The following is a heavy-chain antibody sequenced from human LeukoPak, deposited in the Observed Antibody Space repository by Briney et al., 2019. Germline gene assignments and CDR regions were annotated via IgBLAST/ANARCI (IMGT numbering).Heavy chain of an antibody. D-gene: IGHD3-16*01. CDR2: IDQSGGRN. CDR3: ARDVEGGTFDI. Sequence: GGSLRLSCAASGFTFSRFWMNWVRQAPGRGLEWVANIDQSGGRNNYVDSVKGRFTISRDNAKNSLFLEMGSLRADDTAVYFCARDVEGGTFDIWGQGTTVTVSS. CDR1: GFTFSRFW. J-gene: IGHJ3*02. V-gene: IGHV3-7*05.